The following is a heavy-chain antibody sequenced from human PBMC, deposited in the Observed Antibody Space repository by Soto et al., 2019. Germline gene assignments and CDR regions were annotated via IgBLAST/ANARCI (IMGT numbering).Heavy chain of an antibody. D-gene: IGHD6-19*01. CDR3: AKDRRSVAGSIGYYFDY. CDR1: GFTFSSYA. V-gene: IGHV3-23*01. CDR2: ISGSGGST. Sequence: GSLRLSCAASGFTFSSYAMSWVRQAPGKGLEWVSAISGSGGSTYYADSVKGRFTISRDNSKNTLYLQMNSLRAEDTALYYCAKDRRSVAGSIGYYFDYWGQGTLVTVSS. J-gene: IGHJ4*02.